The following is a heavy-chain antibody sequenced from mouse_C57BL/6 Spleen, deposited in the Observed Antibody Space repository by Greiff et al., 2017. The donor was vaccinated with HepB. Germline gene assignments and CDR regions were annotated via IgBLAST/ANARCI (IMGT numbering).Heavy chain of an antibody. Sequence: VQLQQSGAELVRPGTSVKMSCKASGYTFTNYWIGWAKQRPGHGLEWIGDIYPGGGYTNYNEKFKGKATLTADKSSSTAYMQFSSLTSEDSAIYYWARLKIRAMDYWGQGTSVTVSS. CDR2: IYPGGGYT. CDR3: ARLKIRAMDY. J-gene: IGHJ4*01. V-gene: IGHV1-63*01. CDR1: GYTFTNYW.